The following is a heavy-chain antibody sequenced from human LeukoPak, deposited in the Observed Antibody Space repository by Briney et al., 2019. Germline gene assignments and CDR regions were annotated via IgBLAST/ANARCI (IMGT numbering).Heavy chain of an antibody. Sequence: PGGPLRPSGPAPGFTVSTNLRSGFRQAPGKGLEWVSVIYSGGSTYYTDSVKGRFTISRDNSKNTLYLQMNSLRAEDTAVYYCARDRDFGGLDYWGQGTLITVSS. V-gene: IGHV3-53*01. CDR1: GFTVSTNL. CDR3: ARDRDFGGLDY. D-gene: IGHD4-23*01. CDR2: IYSGGST. J-gene: IGHJ4*02.